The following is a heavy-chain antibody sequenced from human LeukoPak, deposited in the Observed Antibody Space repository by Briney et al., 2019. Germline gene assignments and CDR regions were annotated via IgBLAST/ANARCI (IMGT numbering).Heavy chain of an antibody. CDR3: ARGEPSYDFVGGSYRFRLDY. CDR2: IYYSGVT. D-gene: IGHD3-16*02. Sequence: ASETLSLTCTVSGGSIGDYYWTWIRQPPGKGLEYIGFIYYSGVTNYRLSLQSRVTISLDTSKNQFFLKLTSVTPADTAVYYCARGEPSYDFVGGSYRFRLDYWGQGSLVTVSS. J-gene: IGHJ4*02. V-gene: IGHV4-59*01. CDR1: GGSIGDYY.